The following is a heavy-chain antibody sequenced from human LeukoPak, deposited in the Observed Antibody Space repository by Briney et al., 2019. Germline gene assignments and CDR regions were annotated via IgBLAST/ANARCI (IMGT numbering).Heavy chain of an antibody. J-gene: IGHJ4*02. CDR2: IYTSGST. D-gene: IGHD3-10*01. Sequence: PSETLSLTCTVSGGSITNYYWSWIRQPAGKGLEWIGRIYTSGSTNYNPSLKSRVTASVDASKNQISLNLRSVTAADTAVYYCARISGGEFDLWGQGALVIVSS. CDR3: ARISGGEFDL. V-gene: IGHV4-4*07. CDR1: GGSITNYY.